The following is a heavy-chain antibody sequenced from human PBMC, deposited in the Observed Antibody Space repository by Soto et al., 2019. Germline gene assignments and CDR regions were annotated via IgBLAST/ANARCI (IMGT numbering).Heavy chain of an antibody. Sequence: ASVKVSCQASGYTFTSYGISWVRQAPGQGLEWMGWISAYNGNTNYAQKLQGRVTMTTDTSTSTAYMELRSLRSDDTAVYYCAREVGGDDFWSGYYIGAFDIWGQGTMVTVSS. V-gene: IGHV1-18*01. CDR3: AREVGGDDFWSGYYIGAFDI. CDR1: GYTFTSYG. CDR2: ISAYNGNT. D-gene: IGHD3-3*01. J-gene: IGHJ3*02.